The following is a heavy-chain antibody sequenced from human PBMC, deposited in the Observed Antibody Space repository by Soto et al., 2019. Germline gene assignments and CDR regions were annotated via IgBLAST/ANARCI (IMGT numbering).Heavy chain of an antibody. V-gene: IGHV4-39*01. Sequence: ETLSLTCTVSGGSISSSSYYWGWIRQPPGKGLEWIGSIYYSGSTYYNPSLKSRVTISVDTSKNQCSLKLSSVTAADTAVYYCASKTPGGWFGELSNSYYYYYGMDVWGQGTTVTVSS. J-gene: IGHJ6*02. CDR3: ASKTPGGWFGELSNSYYYYYGMDV. D-gene: IGHD3-10*01. CDR1: GGSISSSSYY. CDR2: IYYSGST.